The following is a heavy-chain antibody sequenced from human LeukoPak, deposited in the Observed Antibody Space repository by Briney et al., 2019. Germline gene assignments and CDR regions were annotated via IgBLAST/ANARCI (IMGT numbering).Heavy chain of an antibody. V-gene: IGHV4-39*07. J-gene: IGHJ4*02. CDR1: GGSISSSGYY. D-gene: IGHD2-2*01. CDR3: ATNEGGYCSSTSCYGLDY. Sequence: SETLSLTCTVSGGSISSSGYYWGWIRQPPGKGLEWIGSIYYSGSTYYNPSLKSRVTISVDTSKNQFSLKLSSVTAADTAVYYCATNEGGYCSSTSCYGLDYWGQGTLVTVSS. CDR2: IYYSGST.